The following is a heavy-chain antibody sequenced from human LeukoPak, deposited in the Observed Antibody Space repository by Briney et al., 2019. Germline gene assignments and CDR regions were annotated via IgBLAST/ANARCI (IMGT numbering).Heavy chain of an antibody. V-gene: IGHV1-2*02. CDR3: ARDRRDYGGNSYRYYFDY. CDR2: INPNSGGT. D-gene: IGHD4-23*01. CDR1: GYTFTGYY. J-gene: IGHJ4*02. Sequence: ASVKVSCKASGYTFTGYYMHWVRQAPGQGLEWMGWINPNSGGTNYAQKFQGRVTMTRDTSISTAYMELSRLRSDDTAVYYCARDRRDYGGNSYRYYFDYWGQGTLVTVSS.